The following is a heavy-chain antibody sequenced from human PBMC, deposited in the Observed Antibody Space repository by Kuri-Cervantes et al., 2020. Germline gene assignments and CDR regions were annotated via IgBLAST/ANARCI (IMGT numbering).Heavy chain of an antibody. D-gene: IGHD3-10*01. CDR3: ARDKGFGELSQYGMDV. J-gene: IGHJ6*02. Sequence: GESLKISCAASGFTFSSYSMNWVRQAPGKGLEWVSYISSSSSTIYYADSVKGRFTISRDNAKNSLYLQMNSLRDEDTAVYYCARDKGFGELSQYGMDVWGQGTTVTVSS. V-gene: IGHV3-48*02. CDR2: ISSSSSTI. CDR1: GFTFSSYS.